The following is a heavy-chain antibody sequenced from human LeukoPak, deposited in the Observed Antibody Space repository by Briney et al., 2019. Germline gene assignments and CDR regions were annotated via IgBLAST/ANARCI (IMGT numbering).Heavy chain of an antibody. Sequence: KTSETLSLTCAVSGGSISSGGYSWSWIRQPPGKGLEWIGYIYHSGSTYYNPSLKSRVTISVDRSKNQFSLKLSSVTAADTAVYYCARGIEDYDFLYPWGQGTLVTVSS. V-gene: IGHV4-30-2*01. CDR2: IYHSGST. CDR1: GGSISSGGYS. J-gene: IGHJ5*02. D-gene: IGHD3-3*01. CDR3: ARGIEDYDFLYP.